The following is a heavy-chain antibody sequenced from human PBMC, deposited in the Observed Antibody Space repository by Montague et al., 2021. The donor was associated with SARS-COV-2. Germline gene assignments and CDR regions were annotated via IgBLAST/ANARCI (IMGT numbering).Heavy chain of an antibody. V-gene: IGHV4-39*01. CDR2: IFYSGST. J-gene: IGHJ3*02. D-gene: IGHD3-22*01. Sequence: SETLSLTCTVSGGSISSSSYYWGWIRQPPGKGLEWIGNIFYSGSTYYNPSLKSRVTISVATSKNQFSLRLSSVTAADTAVYYCARLPYFYDSTHAFDIWGQGTMVTVSS. CDR1: GGSISSSSYY. CDR3: ARLPYFYDSTHAFDI.